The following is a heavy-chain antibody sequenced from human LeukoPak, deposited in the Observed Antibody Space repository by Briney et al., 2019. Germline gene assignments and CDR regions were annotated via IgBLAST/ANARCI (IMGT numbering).Heavy chain of an antibody. CDR1: GFTFSRYW. CDR2: MNSDGSSI. D-gene: IGHD6-19*01. Sequence: GGSLRLSCAASGFTFSRYWMHWVRQAPGKGLVWVARMNSDGSSINYGDSVRGRFTISRDNAKNTLYLQMNSLRAEDTAVYYCSRGGGWSFGYWGQGTLVTVSS. V-gene: IGHV3-74*01. J-gene: IGHJ4*02. CDR3: SRGGGWSFGY.